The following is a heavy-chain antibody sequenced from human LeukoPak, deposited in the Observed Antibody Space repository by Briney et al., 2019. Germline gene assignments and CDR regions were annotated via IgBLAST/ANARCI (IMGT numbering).Heavy chain of an antibody. V-gene: IGHV1-18*01. CDR2: ISAYNGNT. CDR1: GYTLTSYG. CDR3: ARGKAAAGSIVWFDP. Sequence: ASVKVSCKASGYTLTSYGISWVRQAPGQGLEWMGWISAYNGNTNYAQKLQGRVTMTTDTSTSTAYMELRSLRSDDTAVYYCARGKAAAGSIVWFDPWGQGTLVTVSS. D-gene: IGHD6-13*01. J-gene: IGHJ5*02.